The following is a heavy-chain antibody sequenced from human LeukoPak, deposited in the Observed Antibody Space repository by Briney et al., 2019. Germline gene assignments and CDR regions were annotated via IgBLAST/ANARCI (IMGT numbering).Heavy chain of an antibody. CDR3: TTDISVPWGPLQWLARGFDY. V-gene: IGHV3-15*01. CDR1: GFTFSNAW. D-gene: IGHD6-19*01. J-gene: IGHJ4*02. CDR2: IKSKTDGGTT. Sequence: PGGSLRLSCAASGFTFSNAWMSWVRQAPGKGLEWVGRIKSKTDGGTTDYAAPVKGRFTISRDDSKNTLYLQMNSLKTEDTAVYYCTTDISVPWGPLQWLARGFDYWGQGTLVTASS.